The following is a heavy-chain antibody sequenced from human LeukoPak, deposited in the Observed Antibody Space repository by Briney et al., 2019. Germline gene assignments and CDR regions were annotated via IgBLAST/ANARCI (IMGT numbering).Heavy chain of an antibody. Sequence: SETLSLTCTVSGGSISSYYWSWIRQPPGKGLEWIGYIYYSGSTNYNPSLKSRVTISVDTSKNQFSLELSSVTAADTAVYYCARGPPGSGTANDAFDIWGQGTMVTVSS. J-gene: IGHJ3*02. CDR2: IYYSGST. V-gene: IGHV4-59*01. CDR1: GGSISSYY. D-gene: IGHD3-10*01. CDR3: ARGPPGSGTANDAFDI.